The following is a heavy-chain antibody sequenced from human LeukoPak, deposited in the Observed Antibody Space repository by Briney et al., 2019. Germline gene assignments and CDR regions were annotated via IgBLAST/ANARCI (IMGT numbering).Heavy chain of an antibody. D-gene: IGHD4-17*01. Sequence: GGSLRLSCAVSGLRVGSYDMSWVRQAPGKGPEWVSTIRGSGGGTHYADSVKGRFTISRDKSKNTLYLQMNGLRAEDSAVYYCAKVTVTTIIDYWGQGTLVTASS. CDR1: GLRVGSYD. CDR3: AKVTVTTIIDY. CDR2: IRGSGGGT. J-gene: IGHJ4*02. V-gene: IGHV3-23*01.